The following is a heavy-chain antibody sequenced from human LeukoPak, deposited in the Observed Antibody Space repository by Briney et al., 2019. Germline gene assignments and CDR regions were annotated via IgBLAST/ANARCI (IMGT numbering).Heavy chain of an antibody. D-gene: IGHD2-15*01. V-gene: IGHV3-21*01. Sequence: GGSLRLSCAASEFTFSSYTINWVRQPPVTGQDWVSSISSTSTYISYADSVKGRFTISRDNAKNSLYLQKISLRGEDTAVYYCARGGGNFDYWGQGTLVTVSS. J-gene: IGHJ4*02. CDR3: ARGGGNFDY. CDR2: ISSTSTYI. CDR1: EFTFSSYT.